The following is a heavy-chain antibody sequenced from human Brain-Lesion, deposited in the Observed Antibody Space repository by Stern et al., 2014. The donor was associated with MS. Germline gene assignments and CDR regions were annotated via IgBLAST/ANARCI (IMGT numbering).Heavy chain of an antibody. D-gene: IGHD1-26*01. CDR2: INSDGSNT. V-gene: IGHV3-74*02. J-gene: IGHJ4*02. Sequence: EVQLEESGGGLVQPGGSLRLSCAASGFTFSTYWMHWVRQAPGKGLVWVSRINSDGSNTSYADSVKGRFTISRDNAKNTLYLQMNSLRAEDTAVYYCARATGKNSYSYWGQGTLVTASS. CDR1: GFTFSTYW. CDR3: ARATGKNSYSY.